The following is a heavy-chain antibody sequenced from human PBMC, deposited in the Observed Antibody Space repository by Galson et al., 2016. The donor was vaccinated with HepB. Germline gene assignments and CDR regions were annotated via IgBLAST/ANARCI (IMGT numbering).Heavy chain of an antibody. CDR1: GGSISTYY. CDR2: IYYSGNT. CDR3: ARERGGDSGYDHNWFDP. Sequence: ETLSLTCSVSGGSISTYYWSWIRQPPGKGLEWIGYIYYSGNTKHNPSLKSRVTISVDPSRTQLSLNLSSVTAADTAMYYCARERGGDSGYDHNWFDPWGHGTQVTVSS. D-gene: IGHD5-12*01. V-gene: IGHV4-59*01. J-gene: IGHJ5*02.